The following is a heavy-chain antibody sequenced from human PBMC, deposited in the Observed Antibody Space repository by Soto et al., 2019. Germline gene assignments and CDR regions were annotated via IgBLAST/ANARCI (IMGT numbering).Heavy chain of an antibody. V-gene: IGHV4-61*01. J-gene: IGHJ5*02. Sequence: SETLSLTCTVSGGSVSSGSYYWSWIRQPPGKGLEWIGYIYYSGSTNYNPSLKSRVTISVDTSKNQFSLKLSSVTAADTAVYYCERCHQWLAQIDTWGQGTLVTVSS. CDR1: GGSVSSGSYY. CDR3: ERCHQWLAQIDT. CDR2: IYYSGST. D-gene: IGHD6-19*01.